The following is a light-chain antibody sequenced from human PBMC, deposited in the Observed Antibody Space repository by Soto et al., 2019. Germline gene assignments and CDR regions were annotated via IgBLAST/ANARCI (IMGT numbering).Light chain of an antibody. J-gene: IGLJ2*01. Sequence: QSVLTQPPAASGSPGQSVTISCTGTSSDVGDNYVSWYQQHLGKAPKLLMHSNNLRPSGVPERISGSKFGTAASLAISGLRSEDEAVYYCASWDDRLGAVIFGGGTKVTVL. V-gene: IGLV1-47*02. CDR3: ASWDDRLGAVI. CDR2: SNN. CDR1: SSDVGDNY.